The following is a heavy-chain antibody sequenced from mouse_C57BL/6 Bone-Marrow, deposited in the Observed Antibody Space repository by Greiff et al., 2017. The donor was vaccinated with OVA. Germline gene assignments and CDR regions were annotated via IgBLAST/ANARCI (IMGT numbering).Heavy chain of an antibody. CDR1: GYSITSGYY. D-gene: IGHD1-1*01. CDR3: AREGTYYGSSWDAMDY. CDR2: ISYDGSN. V-gene: IGHV3-6*01. Sequence: EVKLVESGPGLVKPSQSLSLTCSVTGYSITSGYYWNWIRQFPGNKLEWMGYISYDGSNNYNPSLKNRISITRDTSKNQFFLKLNSVTTEDTATYYCAREGTYYGSSWDAMDYWGQGTSVTVSS. J-gene: IGHJ4*01.